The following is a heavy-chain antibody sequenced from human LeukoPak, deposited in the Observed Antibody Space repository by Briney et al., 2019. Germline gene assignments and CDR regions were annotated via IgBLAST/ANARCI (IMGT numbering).Heavy chain of an antibody. V-gene: IGHV4-34*01. Sequence: SETLSLTCTVSGGPISSYYWSWIRQPPGRGLEWIGEINHSGSTNYNPSLKSRVTISVDTSKNQFSLKLSSVTAADTAVYYCARGKWYGSGLYYYYMDVWGKGTTVTVSS. CDR3: ARGKWYGSGLYYYYMDV. D-gene: IGHD3-10*01. CDR1: GGPISSYY. CDR2: INHSGST. J-gene: IGHJ6*03.